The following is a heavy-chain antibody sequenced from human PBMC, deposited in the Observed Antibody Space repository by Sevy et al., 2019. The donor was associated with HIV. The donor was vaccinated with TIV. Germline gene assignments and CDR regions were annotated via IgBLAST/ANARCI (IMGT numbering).Heavy chain of an antibody. CDR3: ARGGYCTNNVCYGSIDY. J-gene: IGHJ4*02. Sequence: GGYLRLSCAASGFTFRSYGMHWVRQAPGKGLEWVAVIWDNGSKKYYPDSVKGRFTISRDNSKNTLYLQMNSLRAEDTAVYYCARGGYCTNNVCYGSIDYWGRGTLVTVSS. D-gene: IGHD2-8*01. V-gene: IGHV3-33*01. CDR2: IWDNGSKK. CDR1: GFTFRSYG.